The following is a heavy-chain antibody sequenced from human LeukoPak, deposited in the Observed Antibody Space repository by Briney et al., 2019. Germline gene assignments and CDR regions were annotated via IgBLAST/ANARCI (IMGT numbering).Heavy chain of an antibody. CDR1: GFTFSSYA. Sequence: PGGSLRLSCAATGFTFSSYAMSWVRQAPGKGLEWVSAISGSGGSTYYADSVKGRFTISRDNSKDTLYLQMNSLRAEDTAVYYCAKLGSSWLYYWGQGTLVTVSS. CDR3: AKLGSSWLYY. J-gene: IGHJ4*02. V-gene: IGHV3-23*01. CDR2: ISGSGGST. D-gene: IGHD6-13*01.